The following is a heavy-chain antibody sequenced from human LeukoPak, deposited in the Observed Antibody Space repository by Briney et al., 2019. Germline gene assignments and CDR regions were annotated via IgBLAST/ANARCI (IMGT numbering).Heavy chain of an antibody. Sequence: SETLSLTCTVSGGSISGSSYYWGWIRQPPGKGLEWIGSIYYSGSTYYNPSLKSRVTISVDTSKNQLSLKLSSVTAADTAVYYCARYHRGSYYFDYWGQGTLVTVSS. D-gene: IGHD1-26*01. CDR2: IYYSGST. J-gene: IGHJ4*02. CDR3: ARYHRGSYYFDY. CDR1: GGSISGSSYY. V-gene: IGHV4-39*07.